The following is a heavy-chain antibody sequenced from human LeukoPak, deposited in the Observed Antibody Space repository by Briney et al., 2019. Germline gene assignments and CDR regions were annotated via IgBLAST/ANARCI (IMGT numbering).Heavy chain of an antibody. V-gene: IGHV3-21*01. CDR3: ARGLGYSYGPPYY. CDR1: GFTISSYS. J-gene: IGHJ4*02. CDR2: ISSSSSYI. Sequence: AGTLSLSCAASGFTISSYSMNWVRQAPGKGLEWISSISSSSSYIYYADSVKGRFTTSKDNAKNSLYLQMNSLRAEDTAVYYCARGLGYSYGPPYYWGQGTLVTVSS. D-gene: IGHD5-18*01.